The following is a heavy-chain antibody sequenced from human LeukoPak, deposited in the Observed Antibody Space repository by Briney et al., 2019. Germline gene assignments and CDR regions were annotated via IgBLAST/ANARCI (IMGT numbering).Heavy chain of an antibody. CDR2: INHSGST. CDR3: ASLEEGLSKHDAFDI. J-gene: IGHJ3*02. CDR1: GGSFSGYY. Sequence: SETLSLTCAVYGGSFSGYYWSWIRQPPGKGLEWIGEINHSGSTNYNPSLKSRVTISVETSKNQFSLKLSSVTAADTAVYYCASLEEGLSKHDAFDIWGQGTMVTVSS. V-gene: IGHV4-34*01. D-gene: IGHD3-16*01.